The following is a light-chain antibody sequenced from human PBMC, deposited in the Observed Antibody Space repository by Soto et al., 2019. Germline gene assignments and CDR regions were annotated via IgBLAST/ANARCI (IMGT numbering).Light chain of an antibody. CDR3: QQYLTYPWT. CDR2: AAS. Sequence: AIRMTQSPSSLSASTGVRVTITCRASQGISNYLVWYQQKPGKAPTVLIHAASTLQSGVSSRFSGSGSGTDFTRTINSLQSEDFATSYCQQYLTYPWTFGQGTRVEV. CDR1: QGISNY. V-gene: IGKV1-8*01. J-gene: IGKJ1*01.